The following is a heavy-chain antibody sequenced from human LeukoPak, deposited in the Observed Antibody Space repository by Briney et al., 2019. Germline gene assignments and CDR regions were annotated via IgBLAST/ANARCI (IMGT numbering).Heavy chain of an antibody. CDR3: ARVSYYYDTTGAPKYWYFDL. CDR2: ISSSSSYI. Sequence: NPGGSLRLSCAPSGFTFSNYNLIWVRQAPGKGLEWVSSISSSSSYIYYADSVKGRFSISRDNAKNSLSLQMNSLRSEDTAVYYWARVSYYYDTTGAPKYWYFDLWGPGTLVTVSS. D-gene: IGHD3-22*01. J-gene: IGHJ2*01. V-gene: IGHV3-21*01. CDR1: GFTFSNYN.